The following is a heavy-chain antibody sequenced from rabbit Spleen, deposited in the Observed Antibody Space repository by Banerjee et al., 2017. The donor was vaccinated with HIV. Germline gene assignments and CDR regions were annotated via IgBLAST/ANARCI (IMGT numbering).Heavy chain of an antibody. CDR1: GFSFNSGYY. J-gene: IGHJ4*01. V-gene: IGHV1S40*01. CDR2: IFTGNIKT. Sequence: QSLEESGGDLVKPGASLTLTCTASGFSFNSGYYMCWVRQAPGKGLEWIGCIFTGNIKTYYARWAKGRFTISKTSSTTVTLQMTSLTVADTATYFCARDAGSGDYIDVYFDLWGPGTLVTVS. D-gene: IGHD8-1*01. CDR3: ARDAGSGDYIDVYFDL.